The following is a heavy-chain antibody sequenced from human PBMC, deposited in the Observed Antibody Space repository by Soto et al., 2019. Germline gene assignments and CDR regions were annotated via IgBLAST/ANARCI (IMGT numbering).Heavy chain of an antibody. CDR1: GYAFTSYG. J-gene: IGHJ6*02. CDR3: ARDPLVSENSRSNYYYYGMDV. D-gene: IGHD1-26*01. V-gene: IGHV1-18*04. Sequence: QVQLVQSGAEVKKPGASVKVSCKASGYAFTSYGLSWVRQAPGQGLEWMGWISVYNGNTKYAQRLQGRVSMTTDTSTSTAYMEMRSLRSADTAVYYCARDPLVSENSRSNYYYYGMDVWGQGTTVTVSS. CDR2: ISVYNGNT.